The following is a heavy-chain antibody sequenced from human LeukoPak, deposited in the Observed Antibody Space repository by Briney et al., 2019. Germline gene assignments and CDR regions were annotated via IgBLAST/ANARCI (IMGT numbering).Heavy chain of an antibody. CDR1: GDSVSSNSAA. CDR2: TYYRSKWYN. CDR3: ARELRYGSGSYPYYFDY. J-gene: IGHJ4*02. D-gene: IGHD3-10*01. V-gene: IGHV6-1*01. Sequence: SQTLSLTCAIFGDSVSSNSAACNWIRQSPSRGLEWLGRTYYRSKWYNDYAVSVKSRITINPDTSKNQFSLQLNSVTPEDTAVYYCARELRYGSGSYPYYFDYWGQGTLVTVSS.